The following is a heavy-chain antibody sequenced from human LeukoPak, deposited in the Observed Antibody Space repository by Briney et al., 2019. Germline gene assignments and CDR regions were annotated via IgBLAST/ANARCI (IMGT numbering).Heavy chain of an antibody. J-gene: IGHJ4*02. CDR2: IKNDGSEE. D-gene: IGHD3-10*01. CDR1: GFTFSRYW. V-gene: IGHV3-7*01. CDR3: ARAIRGSAVDTGDR. Sequence: GGSLRLSCAASGFTFSRYWMRWVRQAPGKGLEGVANIKNDGSEEYYVDSVKGRFTISRDNARNSLFLQMNSLTVEVPDVYYCARAIRGSAVDTGDRWGQGTLVTVSS.